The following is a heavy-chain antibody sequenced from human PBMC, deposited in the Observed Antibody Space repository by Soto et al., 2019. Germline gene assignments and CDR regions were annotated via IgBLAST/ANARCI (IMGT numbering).Heavy chain of an antibody. D-gene: IGHD6-13*01. V-gene: IGHV4-61*01. CDR3: ARDSRQQLVNRFDP. J-gene: IGHJ5*02. Sequence: QVQLQESGPGLVKPSETLSLTCTVSGGSVSSGSYYWSWIRQPTGKGLEWIGYIYYSGSTNYNPSLKSRVTISVDTSKNQFSLKLSSVTAADTAVYYCARDSRQQLVNRFDPWGQGTLVTVSS. CDR1: GGSVSSGSYY. CDR2: IYYSGST.